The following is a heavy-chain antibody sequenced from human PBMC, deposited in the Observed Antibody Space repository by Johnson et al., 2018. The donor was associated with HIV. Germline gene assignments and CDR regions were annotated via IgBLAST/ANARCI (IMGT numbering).Heavy chain of an antibody. Sequence: QVQLVESGGGVVQPGRSLRLSCVASGFTFSNYGMHWVRQAPGKGLEWVAVISYDGSNKYYVDSVKGRFTISRDNAKNSLYLQMNSLRAEDTALYYCARALGLEVCAFDIWGQGTMVTVSS. J-gene: IGHJ3*02. V-gene: IGHV3-30*03. CDR3: ARALGLEVCAFDI. CDR1: GFTFSNYG. D-gene: IGHD2-8*01. CDR2: ISYDGSNK.